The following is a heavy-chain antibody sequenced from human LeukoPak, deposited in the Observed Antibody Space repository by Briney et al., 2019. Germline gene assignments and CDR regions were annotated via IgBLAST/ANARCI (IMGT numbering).Heavy chain of an antibody. CDR2: IHSDGKT. CDR3: ENLSHSSYSSGWTPT. Sequence: PGGSLRLSCAVSGFTVSNNYMSWVRQAPGKGLEWVSVIHSDGKTYYSDSVTGRFTISRDNSKNTLYLQMNSLRAEDTAVYYCENLSHSSYSSGWTPTWGQGTLVTVSS. CDR1: GFTVSNNY. V-gene: IGHV3-53*01. D-gene: IGHD6-19*01. J-gene: IGHJ5*02.